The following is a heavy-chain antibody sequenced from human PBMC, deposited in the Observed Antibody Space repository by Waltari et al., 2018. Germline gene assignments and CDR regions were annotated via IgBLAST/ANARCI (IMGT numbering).Heavy chain of an antibody. J-gene: IGHJ3*02. CDR1: GYTFTSYY. V-gene: IGHV1-46*01. CDR3: AREAWLQMGQGAFDI. CDR2: INPSGGST. D-gene: IGHD5-12*01. Sequence: QVQLVQSGAEVKKPGASVKVSCKASGYTFTSYYMHWVRQAPGQGLEWMGIINPSGGSTSYAQKFQGRVTMTRDTSTSTVYMELSSLRSEDTAVYYCAREAWLQMGQGAFDIWGQGTMVTVSS.